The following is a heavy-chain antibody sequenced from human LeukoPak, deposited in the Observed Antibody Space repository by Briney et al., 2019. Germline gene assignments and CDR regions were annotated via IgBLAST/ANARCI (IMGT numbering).Heavy chain of an antibody. D-gene: IGHD3-22*01. CDR3: AKAGGGAYYYDSSGWYYFDY. J-gene: IGHJ4*02. CDR2: ISYDGSNK. Sequence: GGSLRLSCAASGFTFSSYSMNWVRQAPGKGLEWVAVISYDGSNKYYADSVKGRFTISRDNSKNTLYLQVNSLRAEDTAVYHCAKAGGGAYYYDSSGWYYFDYWGQGTLVTVSS. V-gene: IGHV3-30*18. CDR1: GFTFSSYS.